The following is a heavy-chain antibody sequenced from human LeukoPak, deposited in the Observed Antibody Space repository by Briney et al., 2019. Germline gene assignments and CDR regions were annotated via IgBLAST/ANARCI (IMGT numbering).Heavy chain of an antibody. J-gene: IGHJ5*02. CDR2: IKTDGSVT. CDR3: ARDSAADGADYDH. D-gene: IGHD6-13*01. CDR1: GFTFSGNW. V-gene: IGHV3-74*01. Sequence: GGSLRLSCAASGFTFSGNWMHWVRQAPGKGLEWVSHIKTDGSVTDYADSVKGRFTISRDNARSTLYLQMNSLRAEDSAVYYCARDSAADGADYDHWGQGTLVTVSS.